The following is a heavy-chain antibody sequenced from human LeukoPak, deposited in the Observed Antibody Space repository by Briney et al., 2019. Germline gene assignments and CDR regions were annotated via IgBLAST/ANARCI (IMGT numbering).Heavy chain of an antibody. CDR1: GFTVSSNS. D-gene: IGHD5-18*01. V-gene: IGHV3-53*01. CDR3: ARDRYSYGLGYYFDY. J-gene: IGHJ4*02. CDR2: IYSDNT. Sequence: PGGSLRLSCTVSGFTVSSNSMSWVRQAPGKGLEWVSFIYSDNTHYADSVKGRFTISRDNAKNSLYLQMNSLRAEDTAVYYCARDRYSYGLGYYFDYWGQGTLVTVSS.